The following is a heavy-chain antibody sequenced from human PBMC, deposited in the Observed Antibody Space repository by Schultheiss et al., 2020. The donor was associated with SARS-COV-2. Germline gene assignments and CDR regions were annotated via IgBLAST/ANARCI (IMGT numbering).Heavy chain of an antibody. CDR2: IYYSGST. J-gene: IGHJ4*02. CDR3: AREIDRIAFDS. D-gene: IGHD2/OR15-2a*01. CDR1: GGSISSGGYY. V-gene: IGHV4-61*08. Sequence: SQTLSLTCTVSGGSISSGGYYWSWIRQPPGKGLEWIGYIYYSGSTNYNPSLKSRVTMSVDTSKNQFSLRLTSVTAADTAVYYCAREIDRIAFDSWGQGTLVTVSS.